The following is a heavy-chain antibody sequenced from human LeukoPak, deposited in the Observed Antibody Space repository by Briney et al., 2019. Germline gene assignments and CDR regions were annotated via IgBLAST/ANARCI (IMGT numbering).Heavy chain of an antibody. J-gene: IGHJ5*02. CDR2: INHSGST. CDR1: GGSFSGYY. V-gene: IGHV4-34*01. CDR3: ARGRPWYYDFWSGQRGARWFDP. D-gene: IGHD3-3*01. Sequence: SETLSLTCAVYGGSFSGYYWSWIRQPPGKGLEWIGEINHSGSTNYNPSLKSRVTISVDTSKNQLSLKLSSVTAADTAVYYCARGRPWYYDFWSGQRGARWFDPWGQGTLVTVSS.